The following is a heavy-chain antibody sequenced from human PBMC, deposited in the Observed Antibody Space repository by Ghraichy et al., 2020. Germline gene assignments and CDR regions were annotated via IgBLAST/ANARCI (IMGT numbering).Heavy chain of an antibody. CDR1: GFTFSSYA. CDR2: ISGSGGST. D-gene: IGHD3-10*01. CDR3: AKGSYYYGSGSYYNFRPIYFDY. V-gene: IGHV3-23*01. Sequence: GESLNISCAASGFTFSSYAMSWVRQAPGKGLEWVSAISGSGGSTYYADSVKGRFTISRDNSKNTLYLQMNSLRAEDTAVYYCAKGSYYYGSGSYYNFRPIYFDYWGQGTLVTVSS. J-gene: IGHJ4*02.